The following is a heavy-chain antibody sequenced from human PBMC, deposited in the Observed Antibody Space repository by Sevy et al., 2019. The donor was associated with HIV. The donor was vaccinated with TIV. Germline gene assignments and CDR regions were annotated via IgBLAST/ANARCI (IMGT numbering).Heavy chain of an antibody. J-gene: IGHJ6*03. D-gene: IGHD2-21*01. CDR3: ARDETYCGGDCYSVHYYYYMDV. V-gene: IGHV6-1*01. CDR1: GDSVSSNSAA. CDR2: TYYRSKWYN. Sequence: KQSQTLSLTCAISGDSVSSNSAAWNWIRQSPSRGLEWLGRTYYRSKWYNDYAVSVKSRITINPDTSKNQFSLQLNSVTPEDTAVYYCARDETYCGGDCYSVHYYYYMDVWGKGTTVTVSS.